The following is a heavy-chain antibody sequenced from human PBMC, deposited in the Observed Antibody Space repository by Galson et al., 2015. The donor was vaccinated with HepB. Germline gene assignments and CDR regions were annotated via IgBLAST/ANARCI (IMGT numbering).Heavy chain of an antibody. J-gene: IGHJ4*02. CDR3: ARRDYYDSIDY. CDR2: IYYSGNT. Sequence: ETLSLTCTVSGGSISSSSYYWGWIRQPPGKGLEWIGSIYYSGNTYYNPSLKSRVTISVDTSKNQFSLKLSSVTAADTALYYCARRDYYDSIDYWGQGTLVAVSS. D-gene: IGHD3-22*01. V-gene: IGHV4-39*01. CDR1: GGSISSSSYY.